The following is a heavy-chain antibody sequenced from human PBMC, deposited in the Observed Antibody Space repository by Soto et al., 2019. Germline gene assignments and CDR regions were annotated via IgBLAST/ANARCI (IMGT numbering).Heavy chain of an antibody. CDR2: ISYDGSNK. CDR3: AVIAAGYYYGMDV. D-gene: IGHD6-13*01. V-gene: IGHV3-30*03. CDR1: GFTFSSYG. J-gene: IGHJ6*02. Sequence: GGSLRLSCAASGFTFSSYGMHWVRQAPGKGLEWVAVISYDGSNKYYADSVKGRFTISRDNSKNTLYLQMNSLRAEDTAVYYCAVIAAGYYYGMDVWGQGTTVTVSS.